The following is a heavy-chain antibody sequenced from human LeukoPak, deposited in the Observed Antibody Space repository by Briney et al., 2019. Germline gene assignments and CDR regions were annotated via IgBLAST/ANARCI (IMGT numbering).Heavy chain of an antibody. D-gene: IGHD4-17*01. J-gene: IGHJ4*02. CDR3: TRPDYGDFYFDC. CDR2: IRSKAYGGTT. V-gene: IGHV3-49*03. CDR1: GFTFGDYA. Sequence: GGSLRLSCTTSGFTFGDYAVSWFRQAPGKGLEWVGFIRSKAYGGTTEYAASVKGRFTISRDDSKSIAYLQMNSLKTEDTAVYYCTRPDYGDFYFDCWGQGTLVTVSS.